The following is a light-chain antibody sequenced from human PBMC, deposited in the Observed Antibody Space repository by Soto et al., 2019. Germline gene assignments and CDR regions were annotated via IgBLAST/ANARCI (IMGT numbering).Light chain of an antibody. CDR3: HQYNNWPPWT. J-gene: IGKJ1*01. CDR1: PSVSSD. Sequence: EIVMTQSPATLSASPGERATLSCRASPSVSSDLAWYQHKPGQTPRPLIYGASPRTFGITGRFSGSGSWTEFTLTISRLQPEDFAVYDCHQYNNWPPWTVGQGTKVEIK. CDR2: GAS. V-gene: IGKV3-15*01.